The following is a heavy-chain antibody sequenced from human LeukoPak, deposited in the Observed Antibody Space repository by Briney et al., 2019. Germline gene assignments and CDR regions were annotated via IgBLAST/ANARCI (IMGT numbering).Heavy chain of an antibody. CDR3: ARVGYSSSWSPSDY. D-gene: IGHD6-13*01. V-gene: IGHV3-7*01. CDR2: IKDDGSGK. J-gene: IGHJ4*02. Sequence: GGSLRLSCAASGFTFSNYWMSWVRQAPGKGLEWVANIKDDGSGKYYVDSLKGRFTISRDNAKNSLYLQMNSLRAENTAVYYCARVGYSSSWSPSDYWGQGALVTVSS. CDR1: GFTFSNYW.